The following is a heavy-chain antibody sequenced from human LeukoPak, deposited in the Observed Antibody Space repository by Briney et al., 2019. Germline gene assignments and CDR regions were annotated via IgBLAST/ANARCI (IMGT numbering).Heavy chain of an antibody. J-gene: IGHJ1*01. V-gene: IGHV3-20*04. CDR2: IDWNGGST. D-gene: IGHD3-22*01. Sequence: GGSLRLSCAASGFNFDDYGMSWVRQAPGKGLEWVSGIDWNGGSTGYADSVKGRFTISRDNAKNTLYLQMNSLRAEDTAVYYCAAYDSSGYSRKYFQHWGQGTLVTVSS. CDR3: AAYDSSGYSRKYFQH. CDR1: GFNFDDYG.